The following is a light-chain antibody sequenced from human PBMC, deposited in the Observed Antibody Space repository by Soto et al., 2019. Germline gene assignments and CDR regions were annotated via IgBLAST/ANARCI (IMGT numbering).Light chain of an antibody. J-gene: IGKJ4*01. Sequence: LTEYPGPLALSPGGTATLCCKPSQTGSTSLSWYQQKPGQPPRLLIYAETFRATGIPDRFSGSGSGTDFTLTISSLQPEDFATYYCQHANSFPLTFGGGTKVDIK. CDR1: QTGSTS. CDR2: AET. CDR3: QHANSFPLT. V-gene: IGKV3-11*01.